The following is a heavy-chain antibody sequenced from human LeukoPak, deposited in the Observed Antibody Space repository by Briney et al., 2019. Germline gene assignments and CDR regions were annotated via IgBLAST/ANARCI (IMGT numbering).Heavy chain of an antibody. D-gene: IGHD3-10*01. V-gene: IGHV3-33*01. CDR2: ISYDGSNE. J-gene: IGHJ4*02. CDR3: ARDGSGSYSYFDY. CDR1: GFTFSSYG. Sequence: PGTSLRLSCAASGFTFSSYGMHWVRQAPGEGLEWVAVISYDGSNEDCADSVKGRVTISRDNSKNTLYLQMNSLRAEDTAVYYCARDGSGSYSYFDYWGLGTLVTVSS.